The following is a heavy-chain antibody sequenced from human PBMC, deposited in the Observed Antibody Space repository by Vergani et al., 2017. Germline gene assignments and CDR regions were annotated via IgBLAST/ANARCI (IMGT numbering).Heavy chain of an antibody. Sequence: EVQLVESGGGLVQPGGSLKLSCAASGFTLSGSAMHWVRQASGKGLEWVGRIRSKANSYAKAYAASVKGRFTISRDDSKNTAYLQMNSLKTEDTAVYYCTRQVVYDSSGYRDYWGQGTLVTVSS. J-gene: IGHJ4*02. V-gene: IGHV3-73*01. CDR3: TRQVVYDSSGYRDY. CDR2: IRSKANSYAK. D-gene: IGHD3-22*01. CDR1: GFTLSGSA.